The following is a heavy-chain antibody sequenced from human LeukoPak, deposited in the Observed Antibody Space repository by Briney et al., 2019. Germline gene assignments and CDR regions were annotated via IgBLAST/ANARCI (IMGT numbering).Heavy chain of an antibody. Sequence: PSETLSLTCTVSGGSISSYYWSWIRQPPGKGLEWIGYIYYSGSTNYNPSLKSRVTISVDTSKNQFSLKLSSVTAADTAVYYCARGSRDGYARPKFDYWGQGTLVTVSS. D-gene: IGHD5-24*01. V-gene: IGHV4-59*01. CDR3: ARGSRDGYARPKFDY. J-gene: IGHJ4*02. CDR1: GGSISSYY. CDR2: IYYSGST.